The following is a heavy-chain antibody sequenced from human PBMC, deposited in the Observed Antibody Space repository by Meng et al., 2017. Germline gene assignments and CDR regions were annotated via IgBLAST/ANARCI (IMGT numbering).Heavy chain of an antibody. Sequence: SETLSLTCTVSGGSISSYYWSWIRQPPGKGLEWIGYIYYSGSTNYNPSLKSRVTISVDTSKNQFSLKLSSVTAADTAVYYCARDHDSSGWYSYYYYGMDVWGQGTTVTVSS. CDR3: ARDHDSSGWYSYYYYGMDV. CDR1: GGSISSYY. D-gene: IGHD6-19*01. CDR2: IYYSGST. V-gene: IGHV4-59*12. J-gene: IGHJ6*02.